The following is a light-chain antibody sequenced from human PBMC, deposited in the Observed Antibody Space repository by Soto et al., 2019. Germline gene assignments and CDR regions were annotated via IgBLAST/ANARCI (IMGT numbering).Light chain of an antibody. CDR2: GAS. Sequence: EIVLTQSPATLSVSPGERVILSCRASQSVDISLAWYQQKPGQAPRLLIYGASTRATGIPARFSGSGSGTDFTLTITSLEPEDFAVYYCQHRSNWLAFGGGTKV. V-gene: IGKV3-11*01. CDR3: QHRSNWLA. CDR1: QSVDIS. J-gene: IGKJ4*01.